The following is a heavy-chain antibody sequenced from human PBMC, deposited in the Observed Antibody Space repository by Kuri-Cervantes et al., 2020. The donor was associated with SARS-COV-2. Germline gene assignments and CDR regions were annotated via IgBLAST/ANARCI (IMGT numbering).Heavy chain of an antibody. V-gene: IGHV3-33*06. CDR1: GFTFSSYG. J-gene: IGHJ3*02. Sequence: GESLKISCAASGFTFSSYGMHWVRQAPGKGLEWVAVIWYDGSNKYYADSVKGRFTISRDNSKNTLYLQMNSLRAEDTAVYYCAKCSPYSSSGRPVPFDIWGQGTMVTVSS. CDR2: IWYDGSNK. CDR3: AKCSPYSSSGRPVPFDI. D-gene: IGHD6-13*01.